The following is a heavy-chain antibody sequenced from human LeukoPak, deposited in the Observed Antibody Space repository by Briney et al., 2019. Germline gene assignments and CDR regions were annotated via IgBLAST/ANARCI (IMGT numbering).Heavy chain of an antibody. V-gene: IGHV4-61*02. D-gene: IGHD6-13*01. CDR2: IYTSGST. Sequence: SETLSLTCTVPGGSISSGSYYWSWIRQPAGKGLEWIGRIYTSGSTNYNPSLKSRVTISVDTSKNQFSLKLSSVTAADTAVYYCARAYHSSWYLNWFDPWGQGTLVTVSS. CDR3: ARAYHSSWYLNWFDP. CDR1: GGSISSGSYY. J-gene: IGHJ5*02.